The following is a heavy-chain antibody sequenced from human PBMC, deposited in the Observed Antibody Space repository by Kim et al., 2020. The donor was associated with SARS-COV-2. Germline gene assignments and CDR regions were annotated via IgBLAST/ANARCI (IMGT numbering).Heavy chain of an antibody. D-gene: IGHD6-13*01. V-gene: IGHV1-2*06. J-gene: IGHJ5*02. CDR1: GYTFTGYY. CDR2: INPKSGGT. CDR3: ARAAYSSSWYSRWFDP. Sequence: ASVKVSCKASGYTFTGYYMHWVRQAPGQGLDWMGRINPKSGGTNYAQKFQGRVTMTRDTSISTAYMELSRLRSDDTAVYYCARAAYSSSWYSRWFDPWGQGTLVTVSS.